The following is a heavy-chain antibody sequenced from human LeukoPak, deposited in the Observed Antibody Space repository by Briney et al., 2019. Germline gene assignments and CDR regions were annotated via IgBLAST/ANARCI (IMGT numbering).Heavy chain of an antibody. D-gene: IGHD3-3*01. CDR2: INAGNGNT. CDR3: AKIWGWWTGEWLLSAGDY. CDR1: GYTFTSYA. V-gene: IGHV1-3*01. Sequence: ASVKVSCKASGYTFTSYAMHWVRQAPGQRLEWMGWINAGNGNTKYSQKFQGRVTITRDTSASTAYMELSSLRSEDTAVYYCAKIWGWWTGEWLLSAGDYWGQGTLVTVSS. J-gene: IGHJ4*02.